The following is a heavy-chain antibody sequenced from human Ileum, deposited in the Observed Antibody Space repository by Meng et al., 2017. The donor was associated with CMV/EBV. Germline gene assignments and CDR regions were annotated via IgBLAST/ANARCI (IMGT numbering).Heavy chain of an antibody. V-gene: IGHV3-20*01. J-gene: IGHJ6*02. CDR3: AILIATRGNGMDV. CDR1: GFTFDDYG. D-gene: IGHD2-8*01. Sequence: GESLKISCAASGFTFDDYGMSWVRQAPGKGLEWVSGINWNGGSTGYADSVKGRFTISRDNAKNSLYLQMNSLRAEDTALYHCAILIATRGNGMDVWGQGTTVTVSS. CDR2: INWNGGST.